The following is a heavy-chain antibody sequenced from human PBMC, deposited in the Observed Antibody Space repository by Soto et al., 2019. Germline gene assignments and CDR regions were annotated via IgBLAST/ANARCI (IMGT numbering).Heavy chain of an antibody. CDR2: INNNGVGT. D-gene: IGHD3-10*01. CDR3: AASESFHQAEY. CDR1: GFTFSDYA. V-gene: IGHV3-23*01. Sequence: PGGSLRLSCTGAGFTFSDYAMSWVRQAPGKGLEWVSTINNNGVGTHYAYSVKATFTTSRDNSKHPLCLLMNSLRAYDAAVYYCAASESFHQAEYWGQGTLVTVSS. J-gene: IGHJ4*02.